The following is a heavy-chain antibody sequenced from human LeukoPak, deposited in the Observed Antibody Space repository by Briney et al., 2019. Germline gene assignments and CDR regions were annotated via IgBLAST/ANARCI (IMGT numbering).Heavy chain of an antibody. CDR2: ISYDGSTK. CDR3: ATDAYFDMRGGPRR. J-gene: IGHJ1*01. CDR1: GFTFSSYG. Sequence: GRSLRLSCAASGFTFSSYGMHWVRLAPGKGLQWVAVISYDGSTKYYGDSVKGRFTISRDNSKNTLFLELNSLRAEDTAVYYCATDAYFDMRGGPRRWGQGTLVSVSS. D-gene: IGHD3-9*01. V-gene: IGHV3-30*03.